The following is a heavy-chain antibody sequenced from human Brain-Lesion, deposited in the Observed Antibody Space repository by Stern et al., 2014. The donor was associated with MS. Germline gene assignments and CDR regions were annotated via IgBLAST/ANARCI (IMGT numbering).Heavy chain of an antibody. D-gene: IGHD2-2*01. Sequence: VQLVESGPGLVKPSQTLSLSCTVSGGSISSGGYYWSWIRQPAGQGLEWIGRIFNSGSTRYNPSLKSRVTISIDTSKNQFSLRLNSMTAADTAVYYCARGRVVPGFQYYATDVWGQGTTVIVSS. V-gene: IGHV4-61*02. CDR2: IFNSGST. CDR1: GGSISSGGYY. CDR3: ARGRVVPGFQYYATDV. J-gene: IGHJ6*02.